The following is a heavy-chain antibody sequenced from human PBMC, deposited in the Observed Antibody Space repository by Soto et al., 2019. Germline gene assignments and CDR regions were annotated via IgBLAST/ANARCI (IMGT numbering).Heavy chain of an antibody. CDR3: AKYSYGSGSYYNDPIDY. D-gene: IGHD3-10*01. V-gene: IGHV3-23*01. Sequence: EVQLLESGGGLVQPGGSLRLSCAASGFTFSSYAMSWVRQAPGKGLEWVSAISGRGGSTYYADSVKGRFTISRDNSKNTLYLQINSLRAEDTAVYYCAKYSYGSGSYYNDPIDYWGQGTLVTVSS. CDR1: GFTFSSYA. J-gene: IGHJ4*02. CDR2: ISGRGGST.